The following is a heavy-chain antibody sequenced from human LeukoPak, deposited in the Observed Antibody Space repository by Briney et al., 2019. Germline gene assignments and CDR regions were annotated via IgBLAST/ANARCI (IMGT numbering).Heavy chain of an antibody. CDR1: GGSISSYY. D-gene: IGHD3-10*01. CDR2: IYYTGKT. CDR3: ARSQNYYGSGDY. Sequence: SETLSLTCTVSGGSISSYYWSWTRQPPGKALEWIGYIYYTGKTYYNPSLEGRVTILVDTSRNHFSVKLSSVTAADTAVYYCARSQNYYGSGDYWSQGTLVTVSS. J-gene: IGHJ4*02. V-gene: IGHV4-59*01.